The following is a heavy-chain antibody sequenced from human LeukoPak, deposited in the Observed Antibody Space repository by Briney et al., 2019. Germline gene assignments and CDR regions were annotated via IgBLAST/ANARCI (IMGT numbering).Heavy chain of an antibody. D-gene: IGHD1-7*01. V-gene: IGHV4-38-2*02. CDR1: GYSISSGYY. CDR3: AREKAAGTTAVMGY. Sequence: PSETLSLTCSVSGYSISSGYYWGWIQQPPGKGLEWIGSIYHGGSTYDNPSLKSRVIISVDTSNNQFSLKLSSVTAADTAMYYCAREKAAGTTAVMGYWGQGILVTVSS. J-gene: IGHJ4*02. CDR2: IYHGGST.